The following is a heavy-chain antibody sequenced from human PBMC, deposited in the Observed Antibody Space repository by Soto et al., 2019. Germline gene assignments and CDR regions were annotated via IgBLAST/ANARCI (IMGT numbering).Heavy chain of an antibody. Sequence: GGSLRLSCAASGFTFSSYSMSWVRQAPGKGLEWVSGFRSGGDDDTTYYADSVRGRFTISRDNSKNTLFLQMNSLRAEDTAIYYCAKKVNSGSGSQFFDYWGQRXLVTVYS. CDR1: GFTFSSYS. CDR2: FRSGGDDDTT. V-gene: IGHV3-23*01. CDR3: AKKVNSGSGSQFFDY. D-gene: IGHD3-10*01. J-gene: IGHJ4*02.